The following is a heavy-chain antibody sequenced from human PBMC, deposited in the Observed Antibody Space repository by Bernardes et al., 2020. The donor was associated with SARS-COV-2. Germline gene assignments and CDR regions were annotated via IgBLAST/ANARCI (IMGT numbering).Heavy chain of an antibody. Sequence: VKVSCKASGYTFTGYFLHWVRQAPGQGLEWMAWINPNSGGTNYAQKFQGRVTLARDTSISTAYMELSGLRSDDTAVYYCTRVLNWGTYRDSFDMWGQGTMVTGSS. D-gene: IGHD3-16*02. J-gene: IGHJ3*02. CDR2: INPNSGGT. CDR1: GYTFTGYF. V-gene: IGHV1-2*02. CDR3: TRVLNWGTYRDSFDM.